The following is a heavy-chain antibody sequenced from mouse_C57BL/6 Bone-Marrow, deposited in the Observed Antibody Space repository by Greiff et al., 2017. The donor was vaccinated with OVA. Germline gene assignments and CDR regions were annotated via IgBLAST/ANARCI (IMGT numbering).Heavy chain of an antibody. D-gene: IGHD1-1*01. Sequence: VKLMESGAELVKPGASVKLSCKASGYTFTSYWMHWVKQRPGQGLEWIGMIHPNSGSTNYNEKFKSKATLTVDKSSSTAYMQLSSLTSEDSAVYYCARYPITTVVAPYWGQGTTLTVSS. V-gene: IGHV1-64*01. CDR3: ARYPITTVVAPY. CDR2: IHPNSGST. J-gene: IGHJ2*01. CDR1: GYTFTSYW.